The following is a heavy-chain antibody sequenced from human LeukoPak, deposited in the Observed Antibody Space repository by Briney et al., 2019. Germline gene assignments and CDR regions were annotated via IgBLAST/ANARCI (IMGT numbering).Heavy chain of an antibody. D-gene: IGHD3-22*01. CDR1: GGSISSYY. CDR3: ARGADSSGYYSIFYFDY. Sequence: SETLSLTCTVSGGSISSYYWSWIRHPAGKGLEWIGYIYYSGSTNYNPSLKSRVTISVDTSKNQFSLKLSSVTAADTAVYYCARGADSSGYYSIFYFDYWGQGTLVTVSS. CDR2: IYYSGST. J-gene: IGHJ4*02. V-gene: IGHV4-59*01.